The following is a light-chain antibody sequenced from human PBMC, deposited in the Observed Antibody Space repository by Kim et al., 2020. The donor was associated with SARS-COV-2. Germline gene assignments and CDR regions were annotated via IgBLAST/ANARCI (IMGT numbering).Light chain of an antibody. CDR2: EAA. J-gene: IGKJ2*01. Sequence: ASVADSVINACQASEDIMKSVNWCQQKPGKGPKLLIYEAAKLVVGVSSRFSASGSGTHFSLTITSLQPRDFTTYYCHQVDSLPYTFGLGTKLEI. CDR1: EDIMKS. CDR3: HQVDSLPYT. V-gene: IGKV1-33*01.